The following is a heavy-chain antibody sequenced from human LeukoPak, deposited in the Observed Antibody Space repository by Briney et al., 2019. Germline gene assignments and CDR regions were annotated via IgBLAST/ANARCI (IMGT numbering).Heavy chain of an antibody. CDR1: GYTFSTYG. J-gene: IGHJ4*02. CDR2: ISGYNDNT. D-gene: IGHD6-19*01. CDR3: ARDGVAVAELLDY. V-gene: IGHV1-18*01. Sequence: GASVKVSCKASGYTFSTYGISWVRQAPGQGLEWMGWISGYNDNTNSAQKFQGRVTMTTDTFTRTAYMELRSLRSDDTAVYYCARDGVAVAELLDYWGQGTLVTVSS.